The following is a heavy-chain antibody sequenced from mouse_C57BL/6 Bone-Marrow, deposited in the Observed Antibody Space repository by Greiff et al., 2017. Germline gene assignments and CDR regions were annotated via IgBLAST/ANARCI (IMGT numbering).Heavy chain of an antibody. D-gene: IGHD2-12*01. Sequence: EVHLVESEGGLVQPGSSMKLSCTASGFTFSDYYMAWVRQVPEKGLEWVANINYDGSSTYYLDSLKSRFIISRDNAKNILYLQMSSLKSEDTATYYCARADDSTYWYFDVWGTGTTVTVSS. V-gene: IGHV5-16*01. CDR3: ARADDSTYWYFDV. CDR1: GFTFSDYY. J-gene: IGHJ1*03. CDR2: INYDGSST.